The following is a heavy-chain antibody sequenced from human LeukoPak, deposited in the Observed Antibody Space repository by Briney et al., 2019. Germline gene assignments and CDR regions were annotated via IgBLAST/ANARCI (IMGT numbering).Heavy chain of an antibody. D-gene: IGHD3-10*01. CDR3: AKDPLVRGATYDF. Sequence: PGGSLRLSCEASGFTFRSYWMHWVRQAPGKGLEWVSAISGSGGSTYYADSVKGRFTISRDNSKNTLYLQVNSLRAEDTAVYYCAKDPLVRGATYDFWGQGTLVTVSS. CDR1: GFTFRSYW. CDR2: ISGSGGST. V-gene: IGHV3-23*01. J-gene: IGHJ4*02.